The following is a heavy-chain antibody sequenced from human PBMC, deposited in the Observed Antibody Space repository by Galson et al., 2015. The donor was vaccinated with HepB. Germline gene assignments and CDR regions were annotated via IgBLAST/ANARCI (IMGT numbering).Heavy chain of an antibody. CDR2: IWYDGSNK. J-gene: IGHJ4*02. D-gene: IGHD2-15*01. V-gene: IGHV3-33*01. CDR1: GFTFSSYG. CDR3: ARGGGVVVAATRFLDY. Sequence: SLRLSCAASGFTFSSYGMHWVRQAPGKGLEWVAVIWYDGSNKYYADSVKGRFTISRDNSKNTLYLQMNSLRAEDTAVYYCARGGGVVVAATRFLDYWGQGTLVTVSS.